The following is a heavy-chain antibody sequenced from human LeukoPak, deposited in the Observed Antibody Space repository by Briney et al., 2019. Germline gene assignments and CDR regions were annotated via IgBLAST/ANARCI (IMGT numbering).Heavy chain of an antibody. CDR1: GFTFSSYA. V-gene: IGHV3-23*01. D-gene: IGHD3-22*01. Sequence: GGSLRLSCAASGFTFSSYAMSWVRQAPWKGLEWVSAISGSGGSTYYADSVKGRFTISRDNSKNTLYLQMNSLRAEDTAVYYCAKVHDSSGYPDIWGQGTVVTVSS. CDR2: ISGSGGST. CDR3: AKVHDSSGYPDI. J-gene: IGHJ3*02.